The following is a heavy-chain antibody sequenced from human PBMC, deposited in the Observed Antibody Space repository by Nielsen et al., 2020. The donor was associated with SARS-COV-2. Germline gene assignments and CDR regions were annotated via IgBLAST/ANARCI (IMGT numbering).Heavy chain of an antibody. J-gene: IGHJ4*02. D-gene: IGHD1-26*01. V-gene: IGHV1-69*06. CDR3: AREVGATSPEFDY. Sequence: SVKVSCKASGGSFSSYAINWVRQAPGQGLEWMGGIIPIFGTANYAQKFQGRVTITADKSTSTAYMELSSLRSDDTAVYYCAREVGATSPEFDYWGQGTLVTV. CDR2: IIPIFGTA. CDR1: GGSFSSYA.